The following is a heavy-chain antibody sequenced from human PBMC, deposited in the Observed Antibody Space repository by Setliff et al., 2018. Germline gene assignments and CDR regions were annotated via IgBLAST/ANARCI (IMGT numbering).Heavy chain of an antibody. J-gene: IGHJ4*02. CDR1: GYSISSGYH. CDR3: ARHGLQFLEWLSAFDY. D-gene: IGHD3-3*01. CDR2: IYHSGST. V-gene: IGHV4-38-2*01. Sequence: PSETLSLTCAVSGYSISSGYHWGWIRQPPGKGLEWIGNIYHSGSTYYNPSLKSRVTISVDTSKNQFSLKLTSVTAADTAVYYCARHGLQFLEWLSAFDYWGQGTLVTVSS.